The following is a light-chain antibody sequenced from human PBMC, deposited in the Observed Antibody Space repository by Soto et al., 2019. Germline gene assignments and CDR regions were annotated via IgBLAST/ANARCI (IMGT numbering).Light chain of an antibody. V-gene: IGLV7-43*01. CDR1: TGPVTSGYY. CDR3: LLYYGSPQPNWV. Sequence: QAVVTQEPSLTVSPGGTVTLTCASSTGPVTSGYYPNWFQQKPGQAPRPLIYSTTNEHSWTPARFSGSLPGGKAALTLSGVLPEDEAEYYCLLYYGSPQPNWVFGGGTKVTVL. CDR2: STT. J-gene: IGLJ3*02.